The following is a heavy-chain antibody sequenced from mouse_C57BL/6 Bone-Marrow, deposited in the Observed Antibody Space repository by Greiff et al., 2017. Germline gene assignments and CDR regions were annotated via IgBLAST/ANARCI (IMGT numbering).Heavy chain of an antibody. V-gene: IGHV1-55*01. J-gene: IGHJ4*01. CDR1: GYTFTSYW. D-gene: IGHD1-1*01. CDR2: IYPGSGST. CDR3: AREYYGSSHYYAMDY. Sequence: VQLQQSGAELVKPGASVKMSCKASGYTFTSYWITWVKQRPGQGLEWIGDIYPGSGSTNYNEKFKSKATLTVDKSSSTAYMQLNSLTSEDSAVYFCAREYYGSSHYYAMDYWGQGTSVTVSS.